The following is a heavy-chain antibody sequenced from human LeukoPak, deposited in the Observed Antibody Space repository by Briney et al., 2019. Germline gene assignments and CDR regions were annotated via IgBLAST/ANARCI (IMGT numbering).Heavy chain of an antibody. D-gene: IGHD3-16*01. CDR2: IRHDGSNK. Sequence: GGSLRLSCAASGFIFSTYGMYWVRQAPGKGLEWVAFIRHDGSNKNYADSVKGRSTISRDNSKNTLYLQMNSLRAEDTAVYYCAKDSLADIDYWGQGTLVTVSS. V-gene: IGHV3-30*02. CDR1: GFIFSTYG. J-gene: IGHJ4*02. CDR3: AKDSLADIDY.